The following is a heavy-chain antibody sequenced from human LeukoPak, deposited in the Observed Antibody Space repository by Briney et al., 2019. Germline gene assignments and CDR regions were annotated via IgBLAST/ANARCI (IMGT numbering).Heavy chain of an antibody. V-gene: IGHV4-34*01. CDR3: ARCRTSINGTRDYYFDY. CDR2: INHSGST. J-gene: IGHJ4*02. D-gene: IGHD2/OR15-2a*01. CDR1: GGSFSGYY. Sequence: PSETLSLTCAVYGGSFSGYYWRGIRQPPGKGLEWIGEINHSGSTNYNPSLKSRVTVSVDTSKNQFSLKLSSVTAADTAVYYCARCRTSINGTRDYYFDYWGQGTLVTVTS.